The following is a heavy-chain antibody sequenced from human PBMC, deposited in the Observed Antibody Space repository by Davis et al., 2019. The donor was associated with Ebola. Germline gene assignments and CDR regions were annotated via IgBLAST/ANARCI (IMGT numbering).Heavy chain of an antibody. D-gene: IGHD5-12*01. V-gene: IGHV4-34*01. J-gene: IGHJ4*02. CDR1: GGSSSGYY. CDR2: INHSGST. Sequence: SELLCSPFHPHGGSSSGYYWSWTPQLQGKGLEWIEEINHSGSTNYNPSLKSRVTISVDTSKNQFSLKLRSVTAADTAVYYCARQWLRRESRFDYWGQGTLVTVSS. CDR3: ARQWLRRESRFDY.